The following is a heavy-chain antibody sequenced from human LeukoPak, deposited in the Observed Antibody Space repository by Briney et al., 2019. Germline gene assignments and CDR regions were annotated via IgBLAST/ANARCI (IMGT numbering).Heavy chain of an antibody. CDR3: ARHQVSGRAHSGSYGY. Sequence: GESLKISCEGSGYSFTSHWIAWGRQMPRKGLEWMVFVYPGDSDTRYSPSFEGPVSISADKSRRTAYWQWSSLKVSDTAMYYCARHQVSGRAHSGSYGYWGQGTLVTVSS. J-gene: IGHJ4*02. D-gene: IGHD3-10*01. CDR2: VYPGDSDT. CDR1: GYSFTSHW. V-gene: IGHV5-51*01.